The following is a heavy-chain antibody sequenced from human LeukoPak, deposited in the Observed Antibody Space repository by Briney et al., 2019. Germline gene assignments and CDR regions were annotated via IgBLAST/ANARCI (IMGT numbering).Heavy chain of an antibody. D-gene: IGHD6-13*01. V-gene: IGHV4-34*01. CDR1: GGSFSGYY. CDR3: ARVAAAIDY. CDR2: INHSGST. Sequence: PSETLSLTCAVYGGSFSGYYWSWIRQPPGKGLEWIGEINHSGSTNYNPSLKSRVTISVDTSKNQFSLKLSPVTAADTAVYYCARVAAAIDYWGQGTLVTVSS. J-gene: IGHJ4*02.